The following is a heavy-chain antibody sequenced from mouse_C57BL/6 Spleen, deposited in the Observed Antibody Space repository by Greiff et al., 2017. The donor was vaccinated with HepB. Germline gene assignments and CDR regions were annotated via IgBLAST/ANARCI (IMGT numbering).Heavy chain of an antibody. CDR2: ISYSGST. CDR3: ARDSIYYGYDGYFDV. J-gene: IGHJ1*03. Sequence: EVQLVESGPGMVKPSQSLSLTCTVTGYSITSGYDWHWIRHFPGNKLEWMRYISYSGSTNYNPSLKSRISITHDTSKNHFFLKLNSVTTEDTATYYCARDSIYYGYDGYFDVWGTGTTVTVSS. CDR1: GYSITSGYD. D-gene: IGHD2-2*01. V-gene: IGHV3-1*01.